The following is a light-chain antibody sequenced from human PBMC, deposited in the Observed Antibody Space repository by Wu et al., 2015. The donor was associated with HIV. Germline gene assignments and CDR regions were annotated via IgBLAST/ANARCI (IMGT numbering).Light chain of an antibody. V-gene: IGKV3-11*01. J-gene: IGKJ5*01. CDR1: QSVSSH. CDR3: QQYNNWPPLIT. Sequence: EIVLTQSPATLSLSPGERATLSCRASQSVSSHLAWYQQKPGQAPRLLIYDASNGATGIPARFSGSGSGTDFTLTISSLEPEDFAVYYCQQYNNWPPLITFGQGTRLEIK. CDR2: DAS.